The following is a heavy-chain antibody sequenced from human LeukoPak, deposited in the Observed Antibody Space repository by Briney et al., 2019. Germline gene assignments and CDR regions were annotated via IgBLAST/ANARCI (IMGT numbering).Heavy chain of an antibody. J-gene: IGHJ4*02. Sequence: PGRSLRLSCAASGFTFDDYAMHWVRQAPGKGLEWVSGISWNSGSIGYADSVKGRFTISRDNAKNSLYLQVNSLRAEDTALYYCAKDSSDFGELSNIDYWGQGTLVTVSS. CDR2: ISWNSGSI. D-gene: IGHD3-10*01. V-gene: IGHV3-9*01. CDR1: GFTFDDYA. CDR3: AKDSSDFGELSNIDY.